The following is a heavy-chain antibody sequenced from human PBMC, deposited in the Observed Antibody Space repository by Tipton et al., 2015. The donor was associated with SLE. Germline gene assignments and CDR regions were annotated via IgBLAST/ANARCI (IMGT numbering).Heavy chain of an antibody. V-gene: IGHV3-7*01. Sequence: SLRLSCAASGFIFESTWMGWVRQAPGKGLEWVANIKKDGTTEYYLDSVKGRFTISRDNSKNTLYLQMNSLRAEDTAVYYCASYGDYWYFDLWGRGTLVTVSS. J-gene: IGHJ2*01. CDR3: ASYGDYWYFDL. CDR1: GFIFESTW. CDR2: IKKDGTTE. D-gene: IGHD4-17*01.